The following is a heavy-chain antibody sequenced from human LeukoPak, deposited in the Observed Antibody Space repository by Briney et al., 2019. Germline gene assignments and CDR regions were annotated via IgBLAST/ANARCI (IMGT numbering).Heavy chain of an antibody. J-gene: IGHJ4*02. V-gene: IGHV3-30-3*01. CDR2: ISHDGNNK. D-gene: IGHD3-10*01. CDR3: ARDLGTKITMVWGILGY. Sequence: PGRSLRLSCAASEFTFSNYFMHWVRQAPGKGLEWVALISHDGNNKYYADSVKGRFTISRYNSKNTLYLQMNSLRAEDTAVYYCARDLGTKITMVWGILGYWGQGTLVTVSS. CDR1: EFTFSNYF.